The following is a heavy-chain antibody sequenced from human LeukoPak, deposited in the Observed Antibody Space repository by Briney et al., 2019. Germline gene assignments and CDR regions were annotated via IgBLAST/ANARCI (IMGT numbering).Heavy chain of an antibody. J-gene: IGHJ5*02. Sequence: ASVKVSCKASGYTLTSYYMHWVRQAPGQGLEWMGIINPSGGSTSYAQKFQGRVTMTRDMSTSTVYMELSSLRSEDTAVYYCARGLGRYCSSTSCYYFPWGKGTLVTVSS. CDR3: ARGLGRYCSSTSCYYFP. CDR1: GYTLTSYY. D-gene: IGHD2-2*01. CDR2: INPSGGST. V-gene: IGHV1-46*01.